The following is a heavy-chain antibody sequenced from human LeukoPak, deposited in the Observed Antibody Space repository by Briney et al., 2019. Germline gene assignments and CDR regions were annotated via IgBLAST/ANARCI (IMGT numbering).Heavy chain of an antibody. CDR1: GCTISSSSYY. D-gene: IGHD2-15*01. CDR2: IYYSGST. V-gene: IGHV4-39*01. CDR3: ARRPYCSGGSCYDY. Sequence: TSETLSLTCTVSGCTISSSSYYWVWLRQRPGKGLEWNGSIYYSGSTYYHPSLKGRVTISVDTSKNQFSLKLSSVTAADTAVYYCARRPYCSGGSCYDYWGQGTLVTVSS. J-gene: IGHJ4*02.